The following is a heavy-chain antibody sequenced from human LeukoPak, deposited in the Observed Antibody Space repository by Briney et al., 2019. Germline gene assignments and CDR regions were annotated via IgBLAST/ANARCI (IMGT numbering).Heavy chain of an antibody. V-gene: IGHV1-2*02. CDR1: GYTFTGYY. CDR3: ARDLWGTGTTGDY. J-gene: IGHJ4*02. Sequence: ASVKVSCKASGYTFTGYYMHWVRQAPGQGIEWMGWINPNSGGTNYAQKFQGRVTMTRDTSISTAYMELSRLRSDDTAVYYCARDLWGTGTTGDYWGQGTLVTVSS. D-gene: IGHD1-14*01. CDR2: INPNSGGT.